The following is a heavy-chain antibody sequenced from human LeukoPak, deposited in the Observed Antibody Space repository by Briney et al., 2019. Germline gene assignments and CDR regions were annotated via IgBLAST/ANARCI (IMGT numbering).Heavy chain of an antibody. CDR3: ARVSRQIDAFDI. CDR1: GGSFSSYY. V-gene: IGHV4-39*01. J-gene: IGHJ3*02. CDR2: IYYSGST. Sequence: IPSETLSLTCAVYGGSFSSYYWGWIRQPPGKGLEWIGSIYYSGSTYYNPSLKSRVTISVDTSKNQFSLKLSSVTAADTAVYYCARVSRQIDAFDIWGQGTMVTVSS.